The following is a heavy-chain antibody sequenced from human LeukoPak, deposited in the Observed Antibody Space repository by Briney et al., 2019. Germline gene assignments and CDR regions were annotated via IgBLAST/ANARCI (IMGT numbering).Heavy chain of an antibody. D-gene: IGHD2-15*01. CDR2: IRNDGSDK. V-gene: IGHV3-30*02. Sequence: GGSLRLSCATAGLTFSNHGMHWVRQAPGKGLEWVTFIRNDGSDKYYADSVKGRFTFSRDNSKNTLYLQMNTLRAEDTAVYYCAKDKGVVAFDIWGQGTMVTVSS. CDR1: GLTFSNHG. J-gene: IGHJ3*02. CDR3: AKDKGVVAFDI.